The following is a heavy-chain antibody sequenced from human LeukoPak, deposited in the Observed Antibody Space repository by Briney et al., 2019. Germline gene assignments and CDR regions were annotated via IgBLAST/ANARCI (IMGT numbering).Heavy chain of an antibody. V-gene: IGHV1-69*13. CDR2: IIPIFGTT. CDR1: GGTFSSYA. Sequence: GASVKVSCKASGGTFSSYAISWVRQAPGQGLEWMGGIIPIFGTTNYAQKFQGRVTITADASTSTAYMELSSLRSEDTAIYYCARVGYYYDSSGLGSFDIWGQGTLVAVSS. J-gene: IGHJ3*02. D-gene: IGHD3-22*01. CDR3: ARVGYYYDSSGLGSFDI.